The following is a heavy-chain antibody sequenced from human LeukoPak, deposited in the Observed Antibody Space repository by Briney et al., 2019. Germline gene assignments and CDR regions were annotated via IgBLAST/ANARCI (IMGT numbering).Heavy chain of an antibody. V-gene: IGHV3-21*01. Sequence: GGSLRLSCAASGFTFSSYSVNWVRQAPGKGLEGVSSISSSSSYIYYVDAVTGRFTISRDNAKNPLYLQMNSLGAEDTAVYYCARDRGFVRPKSYFEYWGPGTLVTVSS. CDR1: GFTFSSYS. CDR3: ARDRGFVRPKSYFEY. CDR2: ISSSSSYI. J-gene: IGHJ4*02. D-gene: IGHD3-10*01.